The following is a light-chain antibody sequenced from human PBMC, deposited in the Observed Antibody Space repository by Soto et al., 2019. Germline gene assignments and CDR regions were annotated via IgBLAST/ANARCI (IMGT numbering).Light chain of an antibody. V-gene: IGKV3-20*01. Sequence: EIVLTQSPGTLSLSPGERATLSCRASQSVSSSYLAWYQQKPGQAPRLLIYGISSRATGIPDRFSGSGSGTDFTLTISRLEPEDFAVYYCQQYNNWPPLTFGGGTKVEIK. CDR2: GIS. J-gene: IGKJ4*01. CDR1: QSVSSSY. CDR3: QQYNNWPPLT.